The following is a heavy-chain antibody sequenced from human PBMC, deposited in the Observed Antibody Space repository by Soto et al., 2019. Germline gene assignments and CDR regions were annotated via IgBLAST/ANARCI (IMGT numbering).Heavy chain of an antibody. J-gene: IGHJ6*02. CDR1: GGTFSSYA. CDR3: ARASQRDLYYYGMDV. V-gene: IGHV3-21*01. D-gene: IGHD6-6*01. CDR2: ISSSSSYI. Sequence: SCKASGGTFSSYAISWVRQAPGKGLEWVSSISSSSSYIYYADSVKGRFTISRDNAKNSLYLQMNSLRAEDTAVYYCARASQRDLYYYGMDVWGQGTTVTVSS.